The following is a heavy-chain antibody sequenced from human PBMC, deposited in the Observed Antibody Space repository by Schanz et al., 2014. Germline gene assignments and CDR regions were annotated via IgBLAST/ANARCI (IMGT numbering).Heavy chain of an antibody. D-gene: IGHD2-21*01. CDR2: ISGGGGGYR. V-gene: IGHV3-23*01. CDR3: AKGQGAVINNWYFDL. CDR1: GFTFRRYG. Sequence: EVQMLESGGGLVQPGGSLRLSCVASGFTFRRYGMSWVRQAPGKGLEWVSTISGGGGGYRPYADSVKGRFTISRDNSINALSLQRNSLSADDTAVYYCAKGQGAVINNWYFDLWGRGPLVTVSS. J-gene: IGHJ2*01.